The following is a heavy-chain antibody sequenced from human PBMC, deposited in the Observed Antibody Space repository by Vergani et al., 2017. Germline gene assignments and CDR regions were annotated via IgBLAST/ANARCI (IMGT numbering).Heavy chain of an antibody. D-gene: IGHD2-2*01. CDR3: ARDQFYAPARIVVVPPSGDY. CDR2: IIPIFGTE. CDR1: GGTFSSYA. Sequence: QVQLVQSGAEVKKPGSSVKVSCKASGGTFSSYAISWVRQAPGQGLEWMGGIIPIFGTENYAQKFQGRVTITADESTGTAYMELSSLRSDDTAVYYCARDQFYAPARIVVVPPSGDYWGQGTLVTVSS. V-gene: IGHV1-69*01. J-gene: IGHJ4*02.